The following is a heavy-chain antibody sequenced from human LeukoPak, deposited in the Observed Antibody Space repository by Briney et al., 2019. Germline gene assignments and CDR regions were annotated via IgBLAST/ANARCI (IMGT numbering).Heavy chain of an antibody. Sequence: KTGGSLRLSCAASGFSLTHAWITWVRQAPGKGLEWVGHIKSKTDGGTTDYAAPVKGRFTISRDDSKNTLYLQMNSLKTEDTAVYYCTTVGTYYYGSGYYFDYWGQGTLVTVSS. J-gene: IGHJ4*02. CDR2: IKSKTDGGTT. CDR3: TTVGTYYYGSGYYFDY. V-gene: IGHV3-15*01. CDR1: GFSLTHAW. D-gene: IGHD3-10*01.